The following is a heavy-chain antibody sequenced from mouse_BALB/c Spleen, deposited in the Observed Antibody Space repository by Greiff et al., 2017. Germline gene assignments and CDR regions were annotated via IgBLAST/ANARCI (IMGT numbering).Heavy chain of an antibody. V-gene: IGHV1-5*01. CDR1: GYTFTSYW. J-gene: IGHJ2*01. D-gene: IGHD1-1*01. CDR2: IYPGNSDT. CDR3: TREEDYGSSGFDY. Sequence: EVQLQQSGTVLARPGASVKMSCKASGYTFTSYWMHWVKQRPGQGLEWIGAIYPGNSDTSYNQKFKGKAKLTAVTSTSTAYMELSSLTNEDSAVYYCTREEDYGSSGFDYWGQGTTLTVSS.